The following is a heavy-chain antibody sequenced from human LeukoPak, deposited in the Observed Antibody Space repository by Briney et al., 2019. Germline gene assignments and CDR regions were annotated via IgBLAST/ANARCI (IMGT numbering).Heavy chain of an antibody. D-gene: IGHD3-22*01. CDR3: ALDKSGYFYNFDY. V-gene: IGHV1-2*02. Sequence: GASVTVSCTASGYTFTVYNIHWVRQAPGQGGGRMGWINPNSGGTKYAQKFQGRVTLTRDTSITTVYMELSSLRSDDTAMYYCALDKSGYFYNFDYWGQGTLVTVSS. CDR1: GYTFTVYN. J-gene: IGHJ4*02. CDR2: INPNSGGT.